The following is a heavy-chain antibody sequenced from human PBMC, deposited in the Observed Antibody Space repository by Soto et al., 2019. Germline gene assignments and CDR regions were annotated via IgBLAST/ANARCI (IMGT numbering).Heavy chain of an antibody. V-gene: IGHV3-30*03. CDR3: ARDKEGYDFWSGYYTGVGWFDP. CDR2: ISYDGSNK. J-gene: IGHJ5*02. Sequence: LRLSCAASGFTFSSYGMHWVRQAPGKGLEWVAVISYDGSNKYYADSVKGRFTISRDNSKNTLYLQMNSLRAEDTAVYYCARDKEGYDFWSGYYTGVGWFDPWGQGTLVTVSS. D-gene: IGHD3-3*01. CDR1: GFTFSSYG.